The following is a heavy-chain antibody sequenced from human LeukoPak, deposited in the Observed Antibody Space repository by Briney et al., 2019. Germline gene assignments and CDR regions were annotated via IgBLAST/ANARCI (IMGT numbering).Heavy chain of an antibody. J-gene: IGHJ4*02. CDR1: GFTVSSNY. CDR2: IYSGGST. CDR3: ARDSVDTAMIDY. Sequence: EGSLRLSCAASGFTVSSNYMSWVRQAPGKGLEWVSVIYSGGSTYYADSVKGRFTISRDNSKNTLYLQMNSLRAEDTAVYYCARDSVDTAMIDYWGQGTLVTVSS. V-gene: IGHV3-66*02. D-gene: IGHD5-18*01.